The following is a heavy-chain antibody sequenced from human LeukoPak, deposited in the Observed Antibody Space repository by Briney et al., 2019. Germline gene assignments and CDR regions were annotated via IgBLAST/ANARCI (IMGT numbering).Heavy chain of an antibody. V-gene: IGHV3-23*01. CDR2: ISGSGGST. CDR1: GFTFSSYA. Sequence: PGGSLRLSCAASGFTFSSYAMSWVRQAPGKGLEWVSAISGSGGSTYYAGSVKGRFTISRDNSKNTLYLQMNSLRAEDTAVYYCAKAHLQQPPDEFIMDAWGQGTTVTVSS. J-gene: IGHJ6*02. CDR3: AKAHLQQPPDEFIMDA. D-gene: IGHD6-13*01.